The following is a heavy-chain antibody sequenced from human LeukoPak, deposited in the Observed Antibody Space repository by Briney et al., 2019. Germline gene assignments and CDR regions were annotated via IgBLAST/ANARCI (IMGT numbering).Heavy chain of an antibody. CDR3: AIVGATNYYYYYGMDV. J-gene: IGHJ6*02. CDR2: ISAYNSNT. D-gene: IGHD1-26*01. V-gene: IGHV1-18*01. CDR1: GYTFTSYG. Sequence: ASVKVSCKASGYTFTSYGISWVRQAPGQGLEWMGWISAYNSNTNYAQKLQGRVTMTTDTSTSTAYMELRSLRSDDTDVYYCAIVGATNYYYYYGMDVWGQGTTVTVSS.